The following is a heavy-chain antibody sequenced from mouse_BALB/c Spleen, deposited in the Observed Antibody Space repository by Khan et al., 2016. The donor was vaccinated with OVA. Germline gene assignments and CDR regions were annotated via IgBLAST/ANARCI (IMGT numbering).Heavy chain of an antibody. Sequence: QVRLQQSGAELVRPGASVTLSCKASGYTFPDYELHWVKQTPVHGLEWIGVIDPKTGVTAYNQKFKGKATLTADNSSSTAYMELRSLTSEDSAVYYRTRSTFAYWGQGTLVTVSA. CDR2: IDPKTGVT. CDR1: GYTFPDYE. J-gene: IGHJ3*01. CDR3: TRSTFAY. V-gene: IGHV1-15*01.